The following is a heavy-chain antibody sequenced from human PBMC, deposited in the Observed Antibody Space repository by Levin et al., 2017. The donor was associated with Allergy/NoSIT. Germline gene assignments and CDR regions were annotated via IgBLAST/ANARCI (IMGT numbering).Heavy chain of an antibody. CDR2: INPNIPGT. CDR3: ARGLRDVVVTAMGY. CDR1: GYTFTDYY. J-gene: IGHJ4*02. Sequence: ASVKVSCKAFGYTFTDYYIHWVRQAPGQGLEWMGWINPNIPGTHYAQKFQGRVTMTRDTSISTAYMDLRRLRSDDTAVYYCARGLRDVVVTAMGYWGQGTLVTVSS. V-gene: IGHV1-2*02. D-gene: IGHD2-21*02.